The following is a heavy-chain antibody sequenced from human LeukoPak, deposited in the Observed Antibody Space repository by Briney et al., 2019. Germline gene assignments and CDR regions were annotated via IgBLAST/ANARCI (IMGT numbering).Heavy chain of an antibody. V-gene: IGHV3-48*01. Sequence: GGSLRLSCAASGFTFSSYSMNWVRQAPGKGLEWVSYISSSSSTIYYADSVRGRFTISRDNAKNSLYLQMNSLRAEDTAVYYCARGTRFLEWLFSEFDYWGQGTLVTVSS. CDR2: ISSSSSTI. J-gene: IGHJ4*02. D-gene: IGHD3-3*01. CDR3: ARGTRFLEWLFSEFDY. CDR1: GFTFSSYS.